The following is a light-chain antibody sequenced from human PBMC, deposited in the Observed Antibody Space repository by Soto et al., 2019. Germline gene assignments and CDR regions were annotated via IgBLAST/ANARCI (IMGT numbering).Light chain of an antibody. V-gene: IGLV2-14*01. J-gene: IGLJ2*01. Sequence: QAASVSGSPGQSITISCTGTSSDVGGFNYVSWYQQHPGRAPKLIIYGVSHRPSGVSNRFSGSKSGDTASLTISGLQAEDEADYYCSSYTSSITLQCVFGGGTKLTVL. CDR3: SSYTSSITLQCV. CDR2: GVS. CDR1: SSDVGGFNY.